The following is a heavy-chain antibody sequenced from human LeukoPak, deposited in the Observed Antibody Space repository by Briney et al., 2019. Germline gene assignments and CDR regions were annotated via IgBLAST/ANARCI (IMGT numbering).Heavy chain of an antibody. CDR2: IGGSGATI. V-gene: IGHV3-23*01. CDR3: GKIRLDSAKGY. J-gene: IGHJ4*02. D-gene: IGHD3/OR15-3a*01. CDR1: GFDFSAYG. Sequence: GGSLRLSCAASGFDFSAYGMNWVRQAPGKGLEWVSAIGGSGATIYYADSVRGRFTISRDNFKNTMYLQMSSLRAEDTAVYYCGKIRLDSAKGYWGPGTLVTVSS.